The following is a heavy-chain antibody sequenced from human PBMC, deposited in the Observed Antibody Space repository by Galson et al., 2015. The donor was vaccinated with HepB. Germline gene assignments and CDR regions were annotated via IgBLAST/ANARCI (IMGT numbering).Heavy chain of an antibody. J-gene: IGHJ4*02. Sequence: SLRLSCAASGFTFSSYGIHWVRQAPGKGLEWVAVISYDGSNKYYADSVKGRFTISRDNSKNTLFLQMNSLRAEDTAVYYCAIVDYYGSGSYYNADYWGQGTLVTGSS. CDR2: ISYDGSNK. CDR1: GFTFSSYG. V-gene: IGHV3-30*03. CDR3: AIVDYYGSGSYYNADY. D-gene: IGHD3-10*01.